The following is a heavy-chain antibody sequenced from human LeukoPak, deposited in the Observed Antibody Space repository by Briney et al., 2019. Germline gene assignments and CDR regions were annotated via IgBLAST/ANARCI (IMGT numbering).Heavy chain of an antibody. J-gene: IGHJ6*03. Sequence: ASVKVSCKVSGYTLTELSMHWVRQAPGKGLEWMGGFDPEDGETIYAQKFQGRVTMTEDTSTDTAYMELSSLRSEDTAVYYCARDQLGFIYMDVWGKGTTVTVSS. V-gene: IGHV1-24*01. CDR2: FDPEDGET. CDR1: GYTLTELS. CDR3: ARDQLGFIYMDV. D-gene: IGHD3-16*01.